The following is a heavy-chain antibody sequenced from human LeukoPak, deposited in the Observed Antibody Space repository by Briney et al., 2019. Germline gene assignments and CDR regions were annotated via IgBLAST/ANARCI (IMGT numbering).Heavy chain of an antibody. D-gene: IGHD2-2*02. CDR2: IWYDGSNK. V-gene: IGHV3-33*01. CDR1: GFTFSSYG. Sequence: GGSLRLSCAASGFTFSSYGMHWVRQAPGKGLEWVAVIWYDGSNKYYADSVKGRFTISRDNSKNTLYLQMNSLRAEDTAVYYCARDPGYCISTSCYSPYYWGQGTLVTVSS. CDR3: ARDPGYCISTSCYSPYY. J-gene: IGHJ4*02.